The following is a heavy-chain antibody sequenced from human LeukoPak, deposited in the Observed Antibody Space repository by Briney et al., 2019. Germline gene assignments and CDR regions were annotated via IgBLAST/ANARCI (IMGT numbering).Heavy chain of an antibody. CDR2: ISAYNGNT. J-gene: IGHJ5*02. Sequence: EASVKVSCKASGYTFTSYGISWVRQAPGQGLEWMGWISAYNGNTNYAQKLQGRVTMTTDTSTSTAYMELRSLRSDDTAVYYCARVGIVVVPAAMAYNWFDPWGQGTLVTVSS. CDR3: ARVGIVVVPAAMAYNWFDP. V-gene: IGHV1-18*01. CDR1: GYTFTSYG. D-gene: IGHD2-2*01.